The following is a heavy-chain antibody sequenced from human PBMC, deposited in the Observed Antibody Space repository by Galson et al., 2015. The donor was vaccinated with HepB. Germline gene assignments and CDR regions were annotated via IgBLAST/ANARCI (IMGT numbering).Heavy chain of an antibody. D-gene: IGHD2-2*01. Sequence: SGAEVKKPGESLKISCKGSGYSFTSHWIGWVRQMPGKGLQCMGIIYPGDSETRYSPSFQGKVTISADKSINTAYLQWRSLKASDTAMYYCARLGHEGYHYYGMDVWGQGTTVTVSS. CDR1: GYSFTSHW. CDR2: IYPGDSET. V-gene: IGHV5-51*01. CDR3: ARLGHEGYHYYGMDV. J-gene: IGHJ6*02.